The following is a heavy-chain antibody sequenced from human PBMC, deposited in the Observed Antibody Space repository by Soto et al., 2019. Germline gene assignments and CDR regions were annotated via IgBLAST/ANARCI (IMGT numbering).Heavy chain of an antibody. Sequence: SETLSLTCTVSGGSISSYYWSWIRQPPGKGLEWIGYIYYSGSTNYNPSLKSRVTISVDTSKNQFSLKLSSVTAADTAVYYCAGTLWDLSRRNDYYMDVWGKGTTVTVSS. CDR1: GGSISSYY. CDR3: AGTLWDLSRRNDYYMDV. J-gene: IGHJ6*03. V-gene: IGHV4-59*01. CDR2: IYYSGST. D-gene: IGHD3-16*02.